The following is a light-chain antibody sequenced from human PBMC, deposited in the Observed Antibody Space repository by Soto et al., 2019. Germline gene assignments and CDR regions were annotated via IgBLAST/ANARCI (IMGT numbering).Light chain of an antibody. CDR2: DTS. CDR1: QSVSSSY. Sequence: ESVLTQSLATLSLSPGERATLSCGASQSVSSSYLAWYQQKPGLAPRLLMYDTSSRATGIPDRFSGSGSGTDFTLTISRLEPEDFAVYYCQQYGDSPLTFGGGTKV. V-gene: IGKV3D-20*01. CDR3: QQYGDSPLT. J-gene: IGKJ4*01.